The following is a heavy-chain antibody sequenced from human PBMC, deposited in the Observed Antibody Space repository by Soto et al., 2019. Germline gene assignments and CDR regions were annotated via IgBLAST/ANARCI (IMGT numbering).Heavy chain of an antibody. J-gene: IGHJ6*02. Sequence: GGSLRLSCAASGFTFSSYGMHWVRQAPGKGLEWVAVISYDGSNKYYADSVKGRFTISRDNSKNTLYLQMNSLRAEDTAVYYCAKARGGEQQLTDYYYYYGMDVWGQGTTVTVSS. V-gene: IGHV3-30*18. D-gene: IGHD6-13*01. CDR2: ISYDGSNK. CDR1: GFTFSSYG. CDR3: AKARGGEQQLTDYYYYYGMDV.